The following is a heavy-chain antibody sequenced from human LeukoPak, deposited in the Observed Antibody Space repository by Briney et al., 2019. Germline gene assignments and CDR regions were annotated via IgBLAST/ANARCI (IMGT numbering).Heavy chain of an antibody. CDR3: ARPRTVTTRFAPIDY. CDR2: IKQDGSEK. J-gene: IGHJ4*02. D-gene: IGHD4-17*01. CDR1: GFTFSSYW. V-gene: IGHV3-7*03. Sequence: GGSLRLSCAASGFTFSSYWLTWVRQAPGKGLEWVANIKQDGSEKYYVDSVKGRFTISRDNANNSLCLQMNSLRAEDTAVYYCARPRTVTTRFAPIDYWGQGNLVTVSS.